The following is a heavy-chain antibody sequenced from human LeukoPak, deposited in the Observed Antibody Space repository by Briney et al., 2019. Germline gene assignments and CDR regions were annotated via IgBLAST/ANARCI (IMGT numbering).Heavy chain of an antibody. CDR3: ARAGSYYGSGSYSVGY. Sequence: GGSLRLSCAASGFTFRDYYMSWIRQAPGKGLEWVSYISSSGSTIYYADSVKGRFTIPRDNAKNSLYLQMNSLRAEDTAVYYCARAGSYYGSGSYSVGYWGQGTLVTVSS. CDR2: ISSSGSTI. V-gene: IGHV3-11*01. CDR1: GFTFRDYY. J-gene: IGHJ4*02. D-gene: IGHD3-10*01.